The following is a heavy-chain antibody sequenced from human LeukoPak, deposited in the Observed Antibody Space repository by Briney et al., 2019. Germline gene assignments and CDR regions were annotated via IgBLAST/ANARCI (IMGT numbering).Heavy chain of an antibody. J-gene: IGHJ4*02. Sequence: SGTLSLTCAVYGGSFSDYYWSWIRQPPGKGLEWIGEIYHSGSTNYNPSLKSRVTISVDTSKNQFSLKVTSVTAADTAVYYCAKGQNYFDYWGQGTLVTVSS. V-gene: IGHV4-34*01. CDR2: IYHSGST. CDR1: GGSFSDYY. CDR3: AKGQNYFDY.